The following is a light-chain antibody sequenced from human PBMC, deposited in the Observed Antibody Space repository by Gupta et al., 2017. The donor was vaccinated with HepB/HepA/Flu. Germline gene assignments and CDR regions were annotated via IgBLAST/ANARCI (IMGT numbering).Light chain of an antibody. J-gene: IGLJ2*01. CDR2: DVS. V-gene: IGLV2-14*01. CDR3: SSYTSSSTLVV. CDR1: SRGVGGYNY. Sequence: SALTQPASVSGSPGQSITIPCTGNSRGVGGYNYVYWYQQKPGKAPKLMIYDVSNRPSGVSNRFSGSKSGNTASLTISGLQAEDEADYYCSSYTSSSTLVVFGGGTKLTVL.